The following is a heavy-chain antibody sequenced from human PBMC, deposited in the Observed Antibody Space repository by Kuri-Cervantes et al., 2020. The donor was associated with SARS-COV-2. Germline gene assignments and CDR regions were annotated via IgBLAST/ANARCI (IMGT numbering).Heavy chain of an antibody. J-gene: IGHJ4*02. D-gene: IGHD2/OR15-2a*01. Sequence: GGSLRLSCAASGFTFSSYGMHWVRQAPGKGLEWVAVIPYDGSNKYYADSVKGRFTISRDNSKNTLYLQMNSLRAEDTAVYYCAKDIGTRSTNFVTYDYWGQGDLVTVSS. CDR2: IPYDGSNK. CDR3: AKDIGTRSTNFVTYDY. CDR1: GFTFSSYG. V-gene: IGHV3-30*18.